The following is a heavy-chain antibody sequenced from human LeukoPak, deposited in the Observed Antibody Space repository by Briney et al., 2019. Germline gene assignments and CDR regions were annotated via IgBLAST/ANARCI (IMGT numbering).Heavy chain of an antibody. D-gene: IGHD6-13*01. J-gene: IGHJ5*02. V-gene: IGHV4-39*01. CDR3: ARHKIRYSSSPNWFDP. Sequence: SETLSLTCTVSGGSFSSSSYSWGWIRQPPGQGLEWIGCIYYGGSTYYNPSLKSRATISVDTSNNQYSLKLSSVTAADTAVYYCARHKIRYSSSPNWFDPWGQGTLVSVFS. CDR2: IYYGGST. CDR1: GGSFSSSSYS.